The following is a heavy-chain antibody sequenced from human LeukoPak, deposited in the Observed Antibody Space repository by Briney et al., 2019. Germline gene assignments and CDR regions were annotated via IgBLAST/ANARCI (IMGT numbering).Heavy chain of an antibody. CDR2: INHSGST. Sequence: PSETLSLTCAVYGGSFSGYYWSWTRQPPGKGLEWIGEINHSGSTNYNPSLKSRVTISVDTSKNQFSLKLSSVTAADTAVYYCARGIVATMAFDYWGQGTLVTVSS. CDR3: ARGIVATMAFDY. J-gene: IGHJ4*02. CDR1: GGSFSGYY. V-gene: IGHV4-34*01. D-gene: IGHD5-12*01.